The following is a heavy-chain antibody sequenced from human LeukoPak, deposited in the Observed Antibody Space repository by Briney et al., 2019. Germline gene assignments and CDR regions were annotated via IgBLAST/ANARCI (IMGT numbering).Heavy chain of an antibody. CDR3: ARDFRATVSSFDL. V-gene: IGHV3-7*01. Sequence: PGGSLRLSCAASGFTFSSYWMSWVRQAPGKGLEWVANIKQDGSEKYYVDSVKGRFTISRDNAKNSLYVQMNSLRDEDTAVYYCARDFRATVSSFDLWGRGTLVTVSS. D-gene: IGHD4-17*01. J-gene: IGHJ2*01. CDR1: GFTFSSYW. CDR2: IKQDGSEK.